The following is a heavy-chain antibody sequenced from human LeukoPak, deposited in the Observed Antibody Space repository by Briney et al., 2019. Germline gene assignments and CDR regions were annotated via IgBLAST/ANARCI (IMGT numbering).Heavy chain of an antibody. D-gene: IGHD5-12*01. V-gene: IGHV3-74*01. J-gene: IGHJ4*02. CDR1: GFTFSSYW. CDR2: INSDGSST. CDR3: SRTVATSQFDY. Sequence: GGSLRLSCAASGFTFSSYWMHLVRQAPGKGLVWVSRINSDGSSTIYADSVKGRFTFSRDNAKNTLYLQMSSPRAEDTAVYYCSRTVATSQFDYWGQGTLVTVSS.